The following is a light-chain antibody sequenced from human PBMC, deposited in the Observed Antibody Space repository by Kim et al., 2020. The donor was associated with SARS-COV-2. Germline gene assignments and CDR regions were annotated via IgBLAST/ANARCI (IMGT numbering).Light chain of an antibody. CDR3: QQYNNWPRT. CDR2: GAS. V-gene: IGKV3-15*01. J-gene: IGKJ1*01. CDR1: QSVSNN. Sequence: EIVMTQSPATLSVCPGERATLSCRASQSVSNNLVWYQQKPGQAPRLLIYGASTRATGIPARFSGSGSGTEFTLTINSLQSEDFAVYYCQQYNNWPRTFGQGTKVDIK.